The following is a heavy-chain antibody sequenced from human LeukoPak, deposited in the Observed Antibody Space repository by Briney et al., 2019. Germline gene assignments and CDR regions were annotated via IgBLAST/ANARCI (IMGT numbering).Heavy chain of an antibody. D-gene: IGHD3-10*01. Sequence: GSLTLSCAASGFTFSSYGMHWVRQAPGKGLEWVAVIWYDGSNKYYADSVKGRFTISRDNSKNTLYLQMNSLRAEDTAVYYCARGGGSGSYQDYWGQGTLVTVSS. CDR1: GFTFSSYG. J-gene: IGHJ4*02. CDR3: ARGGGSGSYQDY. V-gene: IGHV3-33*01. CDR2: IWYDGSNK.